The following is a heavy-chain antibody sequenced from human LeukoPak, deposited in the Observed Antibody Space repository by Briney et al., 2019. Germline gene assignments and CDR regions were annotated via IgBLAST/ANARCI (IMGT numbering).Heavy chain of an antibody. V-gene: IGHV4-59*01. CDR2: IYYSGST. CDR3: ARGGTAVVTPYAFDI. D-gene: IGHD4-23*01. J-gene: IGHJ3*02. CDR1: GGSISTSY. Sequence: SETLSLTCTVSGGSISTSYWSWIRQPPGKGLEWIGYIYYSGSTNYNPSVKSRVTMSVDTSKKQFSLNLSSLTAADTAVYYCARGGTAVVTPYAFDIWGQGQWSPSLQ.